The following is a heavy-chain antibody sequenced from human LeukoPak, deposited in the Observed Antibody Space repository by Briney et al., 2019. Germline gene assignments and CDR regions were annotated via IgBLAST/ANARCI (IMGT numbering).Heavy chain of an antibody. CDR3: ARADRDGNKRILD. CDR2: TRNKANSYTT. V-gene: IGHV3-72*01. CDR1: GFTFSDHY. D-gene: IGHD5-24*01. J-gene: IGHJ4*02. Sequence: PGGSLRLSCAASGFTFSDHYMDWVRQAPGTGLEWVGRTRNKANSYTTEYAASVKGRFTISRDNGRNSVSLQMDSLRDEDTAEYFCARADRDGNKRILDWGQGTLVSVSS.